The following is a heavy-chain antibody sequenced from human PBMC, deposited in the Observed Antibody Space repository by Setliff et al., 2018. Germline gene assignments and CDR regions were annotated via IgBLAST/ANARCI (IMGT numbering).Heavy chain of an antibody. CDR3: ARERDYDGMNYYGMDV. CDR1: GYMFRSYG. CDR2: ISAYNDNT. V-gene: IGHV1-18*01. D-gene: IGHD3-22*01. Sequence: ASVKVSCKASGYMFRSYGINWMRQAPGQGPEWMGWISAYNDNTNSAEKFQDRITITTDTSTSTSYMELRSLRSDDAAVYYCARERDYDGMNYYGMDVWGQGTTVTVSS. J-gene: IGHJ6*01.